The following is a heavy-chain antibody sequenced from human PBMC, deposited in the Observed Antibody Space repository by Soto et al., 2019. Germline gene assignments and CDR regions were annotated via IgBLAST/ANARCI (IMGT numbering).Heavy chain of an antibody. CDR1: GFSLSTGGVG. Sequence: QITLKESGPTLVKPTQTLTLTCTFSGFSLSTGGVGVAWIRQPPGKALEWLAVIYWDDDKRYSPSLKNRLTVTKDTPKNQVVLTMTNLAPVDTATYYCAHTPFFGDKLDFWGQGTLVSVSS. CDR3: AHTPFFGDKLDF. CDR2: IYWDDDK. V-gene: IGHV2-5*02. J-gene: IGHJ4*02. D-gene: IGHD2-21*01.